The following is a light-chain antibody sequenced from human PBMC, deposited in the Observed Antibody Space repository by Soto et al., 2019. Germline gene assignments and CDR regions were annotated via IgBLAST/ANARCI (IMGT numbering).Light chain of an antibody. V-gene: IGLV1-40*01. CDR1: ISNIGTNA. Sequence: QLVLTQPPSAAGTPGQRVTISCSGSISNIGTNAVNWYQQLPGTAPKLLIYGNSNRPSGVPDRFSGSKSGTSASLAITGLQAEDEADYYCQSYDSSLSGSVFGGGTKLTVL. CDR2: GNS. CDR3: QSYDSSLSGSV. J-gene: IGLJ3*02.